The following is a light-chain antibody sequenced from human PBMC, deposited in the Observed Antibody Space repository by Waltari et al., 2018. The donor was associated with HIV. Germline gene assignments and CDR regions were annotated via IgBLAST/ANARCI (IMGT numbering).Light chain of an antibody. Sequence: QMTHTPFSLSASIVDSVPITCRASQGIDNYLAWYQQRPGKVPTLLIYAAATLQSGVPSRFSGRRSGTDFTLTISSLQPEDVATYYCQKYNGVPPSFGGGTKVEIK. V-gene: IGKV1-27*01. J-gene: IGKJ4*01. CDR3: QKYNGVPPS. CDR1: QGIDNY. CDR2: AAA.